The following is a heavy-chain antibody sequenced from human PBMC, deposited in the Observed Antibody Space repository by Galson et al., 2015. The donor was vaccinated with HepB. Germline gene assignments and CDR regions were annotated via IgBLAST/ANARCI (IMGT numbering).Heavy chain of an antibody. J-gene: IGHJ5*02. Sequence: SLRLSCAASGFTFSSYGMHWVRQAPGKGLEWVAFIRYDGSNKYYADSVKGRFTISRDNSKNTLYLQMNSLRAEDTAVYYCYRSAITMVRGNWFDPWGQGTLVTVSS. D-gene: IGHD3-10*01. CDR3: YRSAITMVRGNWFDP. CDR1: GFTFSSYG. V-gene: IGHV3-30*02. CDR2: IRYDGSNK.